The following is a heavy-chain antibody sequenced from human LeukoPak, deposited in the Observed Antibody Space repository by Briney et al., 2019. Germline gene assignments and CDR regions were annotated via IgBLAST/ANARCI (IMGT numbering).Heavy chain of an antibody. CDR1: GLTFSNYW. J-gene: IGHJ4*02. Sequence: PGGALRLSCAGAGLTFSNYWVHGVRQAPGEGLVWVSRINEDGSRRDYADFVKGRFTISRDNAKKTLYLEMNNLSAEDTAMYYCARSMSGCRELWGQGTLVTVSP. V-gene: IGHV3-74*01. CDR3: ARSMSGCREL. CDR2: INEDGSRR. D-gene: IGHD1-26*01.